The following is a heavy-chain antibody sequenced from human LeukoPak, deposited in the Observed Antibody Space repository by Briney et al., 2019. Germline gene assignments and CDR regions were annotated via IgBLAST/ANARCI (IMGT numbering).Heavy chain of an antibody. Sequence: SQTLSLTCTVSSGSISSGDYYWSWIRQPPGQGLEWIGSVYYSGITYYNPSLKSRVSISGDTSKNQFSLKLSSVTAADTAVYYCARGTYFYDGSAYLGAFDIWGQGTMLTVSS. CDR3: ARGTYFYDGSAYLGAFDI. V-gene: IGHV4-30-4*01. J-gene: IGHJ3*02. CDR1: SGSISSGDYY. CDR2: VYYSGIT. D-gene: IGHD3-22*01.